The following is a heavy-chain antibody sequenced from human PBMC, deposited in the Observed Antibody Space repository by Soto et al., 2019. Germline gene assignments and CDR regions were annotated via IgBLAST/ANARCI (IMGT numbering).Heavy chain of an antibody. CDR3: ARASLAVAGTRYYYYGMDG. V-gene: IGHV6-1*01. CDR1: GDSVSSNSAA. D-gene: IGHD6-19*01. J-gene: IGHJ6*02. CDR2: TYYRSKWYN. Sequence: SQTLSLTCAISGDSVSSNSAAWNWIRQSPSRGLEWLGRTYYRSKWYNDYAVSVKSRITINPDTSKNRFSLQLNSVTPEDTAVYYCARASLAVAGTRYYYYGMDGWGQATTVTVAS.